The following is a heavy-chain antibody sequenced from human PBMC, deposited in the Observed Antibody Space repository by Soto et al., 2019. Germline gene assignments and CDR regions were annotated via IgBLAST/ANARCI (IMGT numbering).Heavy chain of an antibody. CDR1: GFSFSTW. D-gene: IGHD5-12*01. J-gene: IGHJ4*02. CDR3: TRGASGYGNLDY. CDR2: INSDGSSI. V-gene: IGHV3-74*01. Sequence: EVHLVESGGGVVQPGGSLRLSCAASGFSFSTWMHWVRQAPGKGLVWLSRINSDGSSISYADSVKGRFFVSRDNAKNTLYLQINSLTAEDTAVYYCTRGASGYGNLDYWGQGGLLTVSS.